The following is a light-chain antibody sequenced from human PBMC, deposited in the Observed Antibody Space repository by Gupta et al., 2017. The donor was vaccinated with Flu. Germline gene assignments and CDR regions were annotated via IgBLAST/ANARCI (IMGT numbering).Light chain of an antibody. J-gene: IGKJ2*01. CDR2: GTS. Sequence: IVMPQSPATLSVSPGERATLSCRASQSISSNLAWYQQKPGQAPRLLIYGTSTRATGIPARFSGSGSGTEFTLTISSLQSEDFAVYYCQQYNGWPPAYTFGQGTKLEIK. V-gene: IGKV3-15*01. CDR1: QSISSN. CDR3: QQYNGWPPAYT.